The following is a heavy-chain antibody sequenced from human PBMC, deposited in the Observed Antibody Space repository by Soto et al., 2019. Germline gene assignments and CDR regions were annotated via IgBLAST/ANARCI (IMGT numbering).Heavy chain of an antibody. J-gene: IGHJ5*02. V-gene: IGHV4-39*01. CDR3: ARYFFDISDYTTNVFDP. CDR2: IYHTGNA. D-gene: IGHD3-22*01. CDR1: GDSISNSRFY. Sequence: SETLSVTCSVSGDSISNSRFYWGWIRQAPGEGLEWIGSIYHTGNAYYNPSLKSRVTISVDTSKNQFSLKLTSVTAADAALYYCARYFFDISDYTTNVFDPWGQGTLVTVSS.